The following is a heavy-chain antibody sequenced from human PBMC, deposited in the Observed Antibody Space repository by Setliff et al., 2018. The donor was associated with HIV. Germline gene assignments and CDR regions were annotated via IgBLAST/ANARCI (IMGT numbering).Heavy chain of an antibody. V-gene: IGHV3-23*01. Sequence: GGSLRLSCAASGFGFSGYAMSWVRQAPGKGLQWVSAISGSGDSTYYATSVRGRFTISRDNYETTVYLQMNSLRADDTAVYYCAKRGAASGPYYFDYWGHGTLVTVSS. CDR3: AKRGAASGPYYFDY. CDR2: ISGSGDST. J-gene: IGHJ4*01. D-gene: IGHD2-15*01. CDR1: GFGFSGYA.